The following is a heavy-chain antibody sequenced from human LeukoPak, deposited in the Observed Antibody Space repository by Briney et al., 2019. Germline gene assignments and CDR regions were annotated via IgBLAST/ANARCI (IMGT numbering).Heavy chain of an antibody. CDR2: IAGSGGST. CDR1: GFTFSSYW. Sequence: AGGSLRLSCAASGFTFSSYWMHWVRQAPGKGLEWVSSIAGSGGSTYHADSVKGRFTISRDNSKNTLYMQMNSLRAEDTAVYYCAKGGIYYGSGSYYLIDYWGQGTLATVSS. CDR3: AKGGIYYGSGSYYLIDY. V-gene: IGHV3-23*01. D-gene: IGHD3-10*01. J-gene: IGHJ4*02.